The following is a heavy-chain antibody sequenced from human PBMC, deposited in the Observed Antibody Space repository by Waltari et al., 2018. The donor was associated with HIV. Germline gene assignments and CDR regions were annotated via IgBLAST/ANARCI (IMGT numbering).Heavy chain of an antibody. D-gene: IGHD3-10*01. CDR3: ARYDSGTSFEY. CDR2: VYPSGST. J-gene: IGHJ4*02. Sequence: QVQLQESGPGLVKPSETLSLTCAVSGYSISSGFYWAWIRQSPEKGLEWIGNVYPSGSTSYNPSLKSRLTISLDTSTNQFSLKVISVTAADTAVYYCARYDSGTSFEYWGPGTRVTVSS. CDR1: GYSISSGFY. V-gene: IGHV4-38-2*01.